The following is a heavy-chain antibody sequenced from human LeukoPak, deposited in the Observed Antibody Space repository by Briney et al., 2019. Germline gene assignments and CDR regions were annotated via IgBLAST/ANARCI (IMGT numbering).Heavy chain of an antibody. CDR2: ISGSGGST. Sequence: GGSLRLSCAASGFTFSSYAMSWVRQAPGKGLEWVSAISGSGGSTYYADSVKGRFTISRDNSKNTLYLQMNSLRAEDTAVYYCAREVYYYDSSGFYYSGGFGYWGQGTLLTVSS. J-gene: IGHJ4*02. CDR1: GFTFSSYA. CDR3: AREVYYYDSSGFYYSGGFGY. V-gene: IGHV3-23*01. D-gene: IGHD3-22*01.